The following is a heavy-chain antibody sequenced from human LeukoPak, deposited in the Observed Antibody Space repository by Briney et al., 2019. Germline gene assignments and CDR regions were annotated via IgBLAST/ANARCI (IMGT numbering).Heavy chain of an antibody. CDR3: TTGPRYFGSGTYFSDC. Sequence: PGGSLRLSCAASGFTFSNAWMSWVRQTPGKGLEWVGRIKSKTDGGTTDYAAPVKGRFLISRDDSKNTLFLQMNSLKTEETAVYYCTTGPRYFGSGTYFSDCWGQGTLVTVSS. V-gene: IGHV3-15*01. J-gene: IGHJ4*02. CDR1: GFTFSNAW. CDR2: IKSKTDGGTT. D-gene: IGHD3-10*01.